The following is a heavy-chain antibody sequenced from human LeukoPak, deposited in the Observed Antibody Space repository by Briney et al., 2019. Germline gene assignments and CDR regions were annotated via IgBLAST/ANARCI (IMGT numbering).Heavy chain of an antibody. CDR1: GFTLVDYG. Sequence: GGSLRLSCAASGFTLVDYGMSWVRQRPGKGLEWVSGINWNGDSTGYGDSVKGRFTISRDNAKNSLYLQMNSLRAEDTALYYCARDVLLWLGERRSNVMDVWGQGTTVTVSS. V-gene: IGHV3-20*04. D-gene: IGHD3-10*01. J-gene: IGHJ6*02. CDR2: INWNGDST. CDR3: ARDVLLWLGERRSNVMDV.